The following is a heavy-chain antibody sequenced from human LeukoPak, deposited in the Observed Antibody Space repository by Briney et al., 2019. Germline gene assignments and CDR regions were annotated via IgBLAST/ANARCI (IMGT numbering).Heavy chain of an antibody. CDR3: ARELRYLNYFDY. CDR1: GGSFSGYY. Sequence: SETLSLTCAVYGGSFSGYYWSWIRQPPGKGLEWIGYIYYSGSTNYNPSPKSRVTISVDTSKNQFSLKLSSVTAADTAVYYCARELRYLNYFDYWGQGTLVTVSS. CDR2: IYYSGST. D-gene: IGHD2-15*01. J-gene: IGHJ4*02. V-gene: IGHV4-59*01.